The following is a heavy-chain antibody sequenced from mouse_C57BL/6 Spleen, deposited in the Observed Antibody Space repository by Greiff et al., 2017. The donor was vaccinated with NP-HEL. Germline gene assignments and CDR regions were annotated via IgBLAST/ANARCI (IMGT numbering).Heavy chain of an antibody. CDR1: GYTFTSYW. CDR2: LHPNSGST. J-gene: IGHJ3*01. D-gene: IGHD1-1*01. Sequence: VQLQQPGAELVKPGASVKLSCKASGYTFTSYWMHWVKQRPGQGLEWIGMLHPNSGSTNYNEKFKSKATLTVDKSSSTAYMQLSSLTSEDSAVDYCAPITTVVAPFAYWGQGTLVTVSA. CDR3: APITTVVAPFAY. V-gene: IGHV1-64*01.